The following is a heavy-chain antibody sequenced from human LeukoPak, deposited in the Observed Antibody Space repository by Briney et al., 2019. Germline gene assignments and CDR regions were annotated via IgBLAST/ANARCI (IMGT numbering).Heavy chain of an antibody. D-gene: IGHD3-22*01. CDR1: GGTFSSYA. J-gene: IGHJ1*01. CDR3: ASSGYYYDSSGYSAGEYFQH. Sequence: SVKVSCKASGGTFSSYAISWVRQAPGQGLEWMGGIIPIFGTANYAQKFQGRVTITADESTSTAYMELSSLRSEDTAVYYCASSGYYYDSSGYSAGEYFQHWGQGTLVTVSS. CDR2: IIPIFGTA. V-gene: IGHV1-69*13.